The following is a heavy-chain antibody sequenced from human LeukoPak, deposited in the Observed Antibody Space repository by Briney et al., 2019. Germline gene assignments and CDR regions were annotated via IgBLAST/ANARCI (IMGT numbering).Heavy chain of an antibody. Sequence: SETLSLTCTVSGGSISSYYWSWIRQPPGKGLEWIGYIYYSGSTNYNPSLKSRVTISVDTSKNQFSLKLSSVTAADTAVYYCASRSRLLWFGEGGAFDIWGQGTMVTVSS. CDR1: GGSISSYY. D-gene: IGHD3-10*01. CDR2: IYYSGST. J-gene: IGHJ3*02. V-gene: IGHV4-59*01. CDR3: ASRSRLLWFGEGGAFDI.